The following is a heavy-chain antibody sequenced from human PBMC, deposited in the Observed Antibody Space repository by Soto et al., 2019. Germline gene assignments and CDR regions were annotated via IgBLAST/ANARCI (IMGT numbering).Heavy chain of an antibody. J-gene: IGHJ6*02. CDR1: GFTFSSYA. D-gene: IGHD7-27*01. CDR3: ARVTGDFFYYYGMDV. V-gene: IGHV3-23*01. CDR2: ISGSGGST. Sequence: GGSLRLSCAASGFTFSSYAMSWVRQAPGKGLEWVSAISGSGGSTYHADSVKGRFTISRDNSKNTLYLQMNSLRAADTAVYYCARVTGDFFYYYGMDVWGQGTTVTVSS.